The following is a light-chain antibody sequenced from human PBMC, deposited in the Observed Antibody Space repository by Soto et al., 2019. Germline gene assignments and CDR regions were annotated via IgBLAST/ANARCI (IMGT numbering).Light chain of an antibody. J-gene: IGLJ1*01. V-gene: IGLV2-8*01. CDR2: EVN. CDR1: SNDVGDYNY. CDR3: ASFAGRNHYI. Sequence: QSVLTQPPSASGSPGQSVTIACTGTSNDVGDYNYVSWYQQHPGKVPKVIMYEVNKRPSGVPDRFSGSKSGNTASLTVSELQAEDEADYYCASFAGRNHYIFGSGTKVTVL.